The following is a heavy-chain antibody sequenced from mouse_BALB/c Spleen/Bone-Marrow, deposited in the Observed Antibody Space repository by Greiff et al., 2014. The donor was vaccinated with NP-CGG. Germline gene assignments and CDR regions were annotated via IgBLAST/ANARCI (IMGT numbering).Heavy chain of an antibody. CDR1: GYTFASYW. Sequence: QVNLKECGAELARPGASVKLSCKASGYTFASYWMQWVKQRPGQGLEWIGAIYPGDGDTRYTQRFKGKATLTSDKSSSTAYMQLSSLASEDSAVYYGARGDPFDYWGRGTTLTVSS. J-gene: IGHJ2*01. V-gene: IGHV1-87*01. CDR2: IYPGDGDT. CDR3: ARGDPFDY.